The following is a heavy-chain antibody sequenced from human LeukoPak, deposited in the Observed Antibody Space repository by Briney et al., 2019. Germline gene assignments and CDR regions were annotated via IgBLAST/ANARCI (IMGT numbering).Heavy chain of an antibody. CDR1: GFTFSSYA. CDR2: ISGSSGNT. J-gene: IGHJ4*02. D-gene: IGHD4-23*01. CDR3: ANPPRPCGGNSDFDY. Sequence: PGGSLRLSCAASGFTFSSYAMSWVRQAPGKGLEWVSSISGSSGNTYYADSVKGRFTISRDNSKNTLYLQMNSLRAEDTAVYYCANPPRPCGGNSDFDYWGQGTLVTVSS. V-gene: IGHV3-23*01.